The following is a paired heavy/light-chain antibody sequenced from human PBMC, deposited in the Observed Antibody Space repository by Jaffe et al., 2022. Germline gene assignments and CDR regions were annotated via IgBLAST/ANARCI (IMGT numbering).Heavy chain of an antibody. D-gene: IGHD1-26*01. CDR2: IHYIKPG. J-gene: IGHJ4*02. CDR3: GRVLDGIGNPGDY. CDR1: GGSVSTLTYW. V-gene: IGHV4-39*01. Sequence: QLQLQESGPGLVKPSETLSLTCSVSGGSVSTLTYWWGWIRQPPGKGLEWIGNIHYIKPGHYNPSLKSRVTISVDTSKNQFSLKLNSVTAADTAVYYCGRVLDGIGNPGDYWGQGTLITVSS.
Light chain of an antibody. CDR3: SSFTSSITYV. CDR2: EVS. CDR1: SSDVGGYNF. V-gene: IGLV2-14*01. J-gene: IGLJ1*01. Sequence: QSALTQPASVSGSPGQSITISCTGTSSDVGGYNFVSWYQHEPGKAPKLLIFEVSNRPSGVSNRFSGSKSGTTASLTISGLQAEDEADYYCSSFTSSITYVFGTGTKVTVL.